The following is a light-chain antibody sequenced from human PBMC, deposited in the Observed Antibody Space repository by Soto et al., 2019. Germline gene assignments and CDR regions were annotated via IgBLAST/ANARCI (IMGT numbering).Light chain of an antibody. J-gene: IGKJ1*01. V-gene: IGKV3-11*01. CDR2: DAS. CDR1: QSVSSY. Sequence: EIVLTQSPATLSLSPGERATLSCRASQSVSSYLAWYQQKPGQAPRLLIYDASNRATGIPARFSGSGSGTDFTLTIISLPPEDCAVYYCQKRSNWPPTFGQGTKVHIK. CDR3: QKRSNWPPT.